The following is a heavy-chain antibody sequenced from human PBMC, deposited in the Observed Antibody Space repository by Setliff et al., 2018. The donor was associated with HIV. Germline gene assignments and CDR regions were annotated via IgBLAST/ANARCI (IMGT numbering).Heavy chain of an antibody. Sequence: SVKVSCKASGGTFSNYATNWVRQAPGQGLEWMGGIIPIFGTANYAQKFQDRITITADDSTSTAYMGLSSLRSEDTAVYYCARDRVRITIFGANDASDIWGQGTMVTVSS. CDR1: GGTFSNYA. CDR2: IIPIFGTA. V-gene: IGHV1-69*13. D-gene: IGHD3-3*01. J-gene: IGHJ3*02. CDR3: ARDRVRITIFGANDASDI.